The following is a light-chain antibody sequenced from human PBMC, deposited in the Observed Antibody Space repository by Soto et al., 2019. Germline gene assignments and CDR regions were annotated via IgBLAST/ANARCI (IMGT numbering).Light chain of an antibody. Sequence: EIVLTQSPGTLSLSPGERATLSCRASQSVSSSYLAWYQQKPGQAPRLLIYGASSRATGIPDRFSGSGSGTDFTLTISRLEPEDFAMYYCQQYGSSSLTFGGGTKVELK. CDR1: QSVSSSY. V-gene: IGKV3-20*01. CDR2: GAS. J-gene: IGKJ4*01. CDR3: QQYGSSSLT.